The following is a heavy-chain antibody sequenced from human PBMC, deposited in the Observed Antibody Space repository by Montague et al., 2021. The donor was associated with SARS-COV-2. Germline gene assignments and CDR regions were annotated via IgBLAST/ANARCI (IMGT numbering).Heavy chain of an antibody. CDR1: GGSISSGGYY. CDR2: IYYDGYT. Sequence: TLSLTYTVSGGSISSGGYYWSWIRQHPGKGLEWIGYIYYDGYTYYNPSLKSRVTISVDTSKNQFSLNLSSVTAADTAVYYCARDAIGAAGGYGMDVWGQGTTVTVSS. CDR3: ARDAIGAAGGYGMDV. J-gene: IGHJ6*02. V-gene: IGHV4-31*03. D-gene: IGHD2-2*01.